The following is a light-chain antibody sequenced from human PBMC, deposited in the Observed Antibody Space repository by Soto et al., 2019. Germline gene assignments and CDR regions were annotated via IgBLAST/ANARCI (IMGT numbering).Light chain of an antibody. CDR3: QQYNSSPLT. V-gene: IGKV1-5*03. Sequence: DIQMTQSPSTLSASVGDRVTITCRASQSISSWLAWYQQKPGKAPNLLIYKASSLESGVPSRFSGGGSGTEFTLTISSLHPDDFATYYCQQYNSSPLTFGGGTKVEIK. J-gene: IGKJ4*01. CDR2: KAS. CDR1: QSISSW.